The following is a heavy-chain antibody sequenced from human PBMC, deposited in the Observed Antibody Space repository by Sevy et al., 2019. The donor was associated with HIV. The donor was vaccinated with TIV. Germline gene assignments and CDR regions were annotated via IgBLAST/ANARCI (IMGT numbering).Heavy chain of an antibody. D-gene: IGHD3-10*01. J-gene: IGHJ5*02. CDR3: ASWAARKNYGSGKAGNWFDP. V-gene: IGHV3-66*02. CDR2: IYSGGST. Sequence: GGSLRLSCAASGFTVSSNYMSWVRQAPGKGLEWVSVIYSGGSTYYADAVKGRFTISRDNSKNTLYLQMNSLRAEDTAVYYCASWAARKNYGSGKAGNWFDPWGQGTLVTVSS. CDR1: GFTVSSNY.